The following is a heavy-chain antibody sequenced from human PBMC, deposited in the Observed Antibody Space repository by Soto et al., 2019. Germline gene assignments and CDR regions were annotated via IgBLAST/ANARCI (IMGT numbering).Heavy chain of an antibody. CDR2: IYYLGRT. CDR3: ARRVVAATDWFDP. J-gene: IGHJ5*02. CDR1: SISTYY. D-gene: IGHD2-15*01. V-gene: IGHV4-59*01. Sequence: SETLSLTCTVDSISTYYWNWIRQTPGKGLEWIGYIYYLGRTNYNRSLKSRVTISIDMSKNQFSLKLSSVTAADTAVYYCARRVVAATDWFDPWGQGTLVTVSS.